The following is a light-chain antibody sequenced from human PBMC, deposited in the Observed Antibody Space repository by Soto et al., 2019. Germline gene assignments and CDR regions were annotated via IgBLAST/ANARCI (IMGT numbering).Light chain of an antibody. CDR1: QRLSSN. Sequence: EIVMTQSPATLSVSPGERVTLSCRASQRLSSNLAWYQQRPGQAPRLLIYGASIRATDIPARFIGSGSGTEFTLTISSLQPDDFATYYCQQYNSYWTFGQGTKVDIK. CDR2: GAS. V-gene: IGKV3-15*01. CDR3: QQYNSYWT. J-gene: IGKJ1*01.